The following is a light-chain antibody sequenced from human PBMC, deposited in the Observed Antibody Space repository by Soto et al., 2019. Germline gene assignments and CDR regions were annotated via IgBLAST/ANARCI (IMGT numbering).Light chain of an antibody. V-gene: IGLV2-14*03. CDR1: SGDVGAYNY. CDR3: SSFTTSSTRV. CDR2: DVS. Sequence: QSALTQPASVSGSPGQSITISCTGTSGDVGAYNYVSWYQLHPGKAPKLMIYDVSNRPSGVSNRFSGSKSGNSASLTISGLQAEDEAEYFCSSFTTSSTRVFGTGTKLTVL. J-gene: IGLJ1*01.